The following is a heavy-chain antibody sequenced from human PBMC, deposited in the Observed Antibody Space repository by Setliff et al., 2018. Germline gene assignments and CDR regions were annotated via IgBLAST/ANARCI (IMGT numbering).Heavy chain of an antibody. CDR3: ARKVGRKWFGELLYYYYYGMDV. D-gene: IGHD3-10*01. Sequence: PSETLSLTCAVYGGSFSGYYWSWIRQPPGKGLEWIGYIYYSGSTNYNPSLKSRVTISVDTSKNQFSLKLSSVTAADTAVYYCARKVGRKWFGELLYYYYYGMDVWGQGTTVTVSS. J-gene: IGHJ6*02. V-gene: IGHV4-59*12. CDR1: GGSFSGYY. CDR2: IYYSGST.